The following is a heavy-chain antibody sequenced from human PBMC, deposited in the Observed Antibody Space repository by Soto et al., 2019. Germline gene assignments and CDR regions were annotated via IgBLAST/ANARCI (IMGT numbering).Heavy chain of an antibody. CDR3: ARGLDSGSYYNWFDP. CDR1: GVTFISYA. D-gene: IGHD1-26*01. V-gene: IGHV1-69*13. Sequence: SVKVSCKSSGVTFISYATSWVRQAPGQGLEWMGGIIPIFGTANYAQKFQGRVTITADESTSTAYMELSSLRSDDTAVYYCARGLDSGSYYNWFDPSGQGTLVTSPQ. J-gene: IGHJ5*02. CDR2: IIPIFGTA.